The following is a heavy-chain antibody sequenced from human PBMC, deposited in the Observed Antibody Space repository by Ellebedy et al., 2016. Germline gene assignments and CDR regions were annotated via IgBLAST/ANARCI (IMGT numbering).Heavy chain of an antibody. CDR3: TREARGGGMDY. V-gene: IGHV3-74*01. D-gene: IGHD3-16*01. CDR2: ITPDGSYT. CDR1: GFPFSGYY. J-gene: IGHJ4*02. Sequence: GGSLRFSXAASGFPFSGYYMHWVRQVPGKGLVRVSTITPDGSYTNYADSVKGRLTVSRENAKNTVYLQMSGLRGEDTAVYYCTREARGGGMDYWGQGTLVTVSS.